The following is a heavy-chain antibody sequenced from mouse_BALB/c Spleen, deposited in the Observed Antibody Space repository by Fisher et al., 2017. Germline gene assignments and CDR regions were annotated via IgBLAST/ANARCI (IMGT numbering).Heavy chain of an antibody. Sequence: KFKGKATMTADTSSNTAYLQLSSLTSEGTAVYYCARGGFYAMDYWGQGTSVTVSS. J-gene: IGHJ4*01. V-gene: IGHV14-1*01. CDR3: ARGGFYAMDY.